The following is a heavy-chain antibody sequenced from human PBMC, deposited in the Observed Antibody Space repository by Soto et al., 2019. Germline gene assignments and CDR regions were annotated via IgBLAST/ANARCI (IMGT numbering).Heavy chain of an antibody. Sequence: SETLSLTCTVSGGSISSYYWSWIRQPPGKGLEWIGYIYYSGSTNYNPSLKSRVTISVGTSKNQFSLKLSSVTAADTAVYYCARGFSYDYVSFDYWGQGTLVTVSS. V-gene: IGHV4-59*01. J-gene: IGHJ4*02. D-gene: IGHD3-16*01. CDR1: GGSISSYY. CDR3: ARGFSYDYVSFDY. CDR2: IYYSGST.